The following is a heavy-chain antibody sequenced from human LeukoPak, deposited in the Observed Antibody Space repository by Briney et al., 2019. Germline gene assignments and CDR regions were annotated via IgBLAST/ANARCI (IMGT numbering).Heavy chain of an antibody. J-gene: IGHJ4*02. CDR1: GGSISTYY. V-gene: IGHV4-59*01. CDR2: IYYSGST. CDR3: AREKDSSGWHELDY. Sequence: PSETLSLTCTVSGGSISTYYWSWIRQPPGKGLEWIGYIYYSGSTNYNPSLKSRVTISVDTSKNQFSLKLSSVTAADTAVYYCAREKDSSGWHELDYWGQGTLVTVSS. D-gene: IGHD6-19*01.